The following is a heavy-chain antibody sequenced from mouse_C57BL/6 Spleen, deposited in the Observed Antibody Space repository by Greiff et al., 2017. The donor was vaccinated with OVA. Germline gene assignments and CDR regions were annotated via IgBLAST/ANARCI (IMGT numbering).Heavy chain of an antibody. CDR2: IDPETGGT. D-gene: IGHD1-1*01. V-gene: IGHV1-15*01. Sequence: QVQLQQSGAELVRPGASVTLSCKASGYTFNDYEMHWVKQTPVHGLEWIGAIDPETGGTAYNQKFKGKAILTADKSSSTAYMELRSLTSEVSAVYYCTPYVGLITTVVADDFDYWGQGTTLTVSS. J-gene: IGHJ2*01. CDR1: GYTFNDYE. CDR3: TPYVGLITTVVADDFDY.